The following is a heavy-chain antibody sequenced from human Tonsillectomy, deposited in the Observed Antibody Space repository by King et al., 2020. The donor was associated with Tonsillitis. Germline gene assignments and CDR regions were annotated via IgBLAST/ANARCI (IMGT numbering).Heavy chain of an antibody. CDR2: IKQDGSER. CDR1: GFTFSSYW. CDR3: AVIEGGSGMDYYYSGMDV. V-gene: IGHV3-7*01. Sequence: VQLVESGGGLVHPGGSLRLSCAASGFTFSSYWMTWVRQAPGKGLEWVANIKQDGSERYCVDSVKGRFTISRDNAKNALYLQMNRLRAEDTAVYYCAVIEGGSGMDYYYSGMDVWGQGTTVTVSS. J-gene: IGHJ6*02. D-gene: IGHD3-10*01.